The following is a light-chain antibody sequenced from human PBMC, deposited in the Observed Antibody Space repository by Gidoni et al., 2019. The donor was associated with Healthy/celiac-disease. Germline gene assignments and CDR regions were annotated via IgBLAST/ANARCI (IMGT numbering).Light chain of an antibody. Sequence: EIVFTQSPGTLSLSPGERATLSFRASQSVSSSYLAGYQQKPGQAPRLLISGASSRATGIPDRLSGSGSGTDFTLTISRLEPEDFAVYYCQQYGSSPWMFGQGTKVEIK. J-gene: IGKJ1*01. CDR1: QSVSSSY. V-gene: IGKV3-20*01. CDR3: QQYGSSPWM. CDR2: GAS.